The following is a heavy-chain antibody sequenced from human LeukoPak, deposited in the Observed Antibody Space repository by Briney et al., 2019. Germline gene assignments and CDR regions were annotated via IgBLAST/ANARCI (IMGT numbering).Heavy chain of an antibody. J-gene: IGHJ4*02. CDR2: ISASGGST. CDR1: GFTFSNYA. Sequence: PGGSLRLSCAASGFTFSNYAMSWVRQAPGKGLEWVSGISASGGSTYYADSVKGRFTISRDNSKNTLYLQMNSLRAEDTAVYYCARDRGPEIDYWGQGTLVTVSS. CDR3: ARDRGPEIDY. V-gene: IGHV3-23*01. D-gene: IGHD3-10*01.